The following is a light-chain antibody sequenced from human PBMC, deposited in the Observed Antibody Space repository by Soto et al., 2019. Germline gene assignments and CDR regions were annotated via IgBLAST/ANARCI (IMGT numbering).Light chain of an antibody. CDR3: SSFTTDSTYV. CDR2: AVS. Sequence: QSALTRPASVSGSPGQSITISCTGTSSDVGANIFVSWYQQHPGKVPKLMIYAVSSRPSGVSQRFSGSKSGNTASLTISGLQAEDEADYYCSSFTTDSTYVFGTGTKVTVL. CDR1: SSDVGANIF. J-gene: IGLJ1*01. V-gene: IGLV2-14*01.